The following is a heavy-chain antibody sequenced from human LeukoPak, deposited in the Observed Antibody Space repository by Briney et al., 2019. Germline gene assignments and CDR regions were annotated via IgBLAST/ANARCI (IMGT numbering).Heavy chain of an antibody. J-gene: IGHJ4*02. CDR1: GFTFSSYA. Sequence: GGSLRLSCAASGFTFSSYAMSWVRQAPGKGLEWVSAISGSGGSTFYADSVKGRFTIPRDNSKNTLYLQMNSLRAEDTAVYYCAKESSYCSSTSCYAYFDYWGQGTLVTVSS. V-gene: IGHV3-23*01. CDR2: ISGSGGST. D-gene: IGHD2-2*01. CDR3: AKESSYCSSTSCYAYFDY.